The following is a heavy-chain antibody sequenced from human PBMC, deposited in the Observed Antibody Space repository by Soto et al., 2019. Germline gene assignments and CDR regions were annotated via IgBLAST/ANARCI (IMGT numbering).Heavy chain of an antibody. J-gene: IGHJ4*02. CDR1: GFTVSNNY. D-gene: IGHD1-26*01. V-gene: IGHV3-53*01. Sequence: AGTLSLSCAASGFTVSNNYISWVRQAPAQGLEWVSVVYSGGATYYADSVKARFTISRDDSRNTLYLQMNSLRADDTAVYYCATSRSDGNIYFEYWGQGTQVTVSS. CDR2: VYSGGAT. CDR3: ATSRSDGNIYFEY.